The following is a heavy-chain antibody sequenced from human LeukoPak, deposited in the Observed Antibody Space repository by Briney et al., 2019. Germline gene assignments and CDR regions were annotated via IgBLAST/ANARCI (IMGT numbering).Heavy chain of an antibody. CDR1: GFTFSDYY. J-gene: IGHJ6*03. V-gene: IGHV3-11*01. CDR3: ARDLTPYYYMDV. D-gene: IGHD2-15*01. Sequence: GGSLRLSCAASGFTFSDYYMNWIRQAPGKGLEWVSYISSSGTTIYYADSVKGRFTISRDNAKNSLYLQMNSLRAEDTAVYYCARDLTPYYYMDVWGKGTTVTIS. CDR2: ISSSGTTI.